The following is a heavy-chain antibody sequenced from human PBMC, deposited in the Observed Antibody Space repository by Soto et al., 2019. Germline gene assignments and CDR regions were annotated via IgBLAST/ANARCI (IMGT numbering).Heavy chain of an antibody. CDR1: GFTFSSYS. CDR3: AREAARPDYYYYGMDV. J-gene: IGHJ6*02. V-gene: IGHV3-21*04. CDR2: ISSSSSYI. D-gene: IGHD6-6*01. Sequence: GWSLRLSCAASGFTFSSYSMNWVRQAPGKGLEWVSSISSSSSYIYYADSVKGRFTISRDNAKNSLYLQMNSLRAEDTAVYYCAREAARPDYYYYGMDVWGQGTTVTVYS.